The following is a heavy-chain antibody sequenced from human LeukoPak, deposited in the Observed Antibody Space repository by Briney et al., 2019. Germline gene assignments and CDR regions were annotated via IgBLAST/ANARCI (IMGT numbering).Heavy chain of an antibody. CDR3: ARQPPWPAAQQYFQH. CDR1: GGSISSGSYY. V-gene: IGHV4-61*02. J-gene: IGHJ1*01. CDR2: IYTSGSA. Sequence: SETLSLTCTVSGGSISSGSYYWSWIRQPAGKGLEWIGRIYTSGSANYNPSLKSRVTMSVDTSKNQFSLRLSSVTAADTAVYYCARQPPWPAAQQYFQHWGQGTLVTVSS. D-gene: IGHD2-2*01.